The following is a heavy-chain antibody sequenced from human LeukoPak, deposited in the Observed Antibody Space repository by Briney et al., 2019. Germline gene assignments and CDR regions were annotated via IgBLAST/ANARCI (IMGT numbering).Heavy chain of an antibody. CDR2: IYYSGTT. Sequence: SETLSLTCTVSSGSISSSHYYWDWIRQPPGKGLEWIGTIYYSGTTYYNPSLESRATISVDASKNQFYLKLSSVTAADTAVYYCARISPYKYSYGVIDYWGQGTLVTVSS. V-gene: IGHV4-39*07. CDR3: ARISPYKYSYGVIDY. CDR1: SGSISSSHYY. D-gene: IGHD5-18*01. J-gene: IGHJ4*02.